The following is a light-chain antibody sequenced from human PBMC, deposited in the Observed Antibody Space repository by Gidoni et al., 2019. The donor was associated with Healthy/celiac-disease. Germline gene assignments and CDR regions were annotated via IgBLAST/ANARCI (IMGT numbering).Light chain of an antibody. CDR1: QTISGL. V-gene: IGKV1-5*03. CDR2: KAS. J-gene: IGKJ2*01. Sequence: DIQMTQSPSTLSASVGDRVTITCRASQTISGLLAWNQQKPGKAPKLLIYKASSLESGVPSRFSGSGSGTEFTLTISSLQPDDFATYYCQQYNSYSGYTFGQGTKLEIK. CDR3: QQYNSYSGYT.